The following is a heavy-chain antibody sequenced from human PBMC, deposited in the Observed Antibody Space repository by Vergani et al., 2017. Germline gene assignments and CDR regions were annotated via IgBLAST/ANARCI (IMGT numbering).Heavy chain of an antibody. J-gene: IGHJ2*01. CDR2: FDPEDGET. CDR1: GYTIPELS. Sequence: QVPLVPSGAEVKKPGASVQVSCQVSGYTIPELSMHWVRPAPGKGLAWMGGFDPEDGETIYAQKFQGRVTMTEDTSTDTAYMELSSLRSEDTAVYYCATALYSSSWNWYFDLWGRGTLVTVSS. D-gene: IGHD6-13*01. V-gene: IGHV1-24*01. CDR3: ATALYSSSWNWYFDL.